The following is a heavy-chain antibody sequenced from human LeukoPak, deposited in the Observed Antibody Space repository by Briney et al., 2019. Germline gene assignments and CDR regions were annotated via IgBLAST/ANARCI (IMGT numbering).Heavy chain of an antibody. D-gene: IGHD4-4*01. V-gene: IGHV3-48*01. CDR3: AKGRGTTVTTVDY. Sequence: GGSLRLSCAASGFTFSAYSMNWVRQALGKGLEWISHSSSGGDTTYYADSVKGRFTISRDNAKNSLYLQMNGLRPEDTAVYYCAKGRGTTVTTVDYWGQGTLVTVSS. CDR1: GFTFSAYS. CDR2: SSSGGDTT. J-gene: IGHJ4*02.